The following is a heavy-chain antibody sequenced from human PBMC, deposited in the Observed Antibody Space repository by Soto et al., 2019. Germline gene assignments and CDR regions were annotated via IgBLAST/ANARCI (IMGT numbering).Heavy chain of an antibody. CDR3: VRVEMYARQSTPNTHR. D-gene: IGHD2-8*01. CDR2: IYYTGNT. Sequence: PSENLSLTCTVSGDSLRSSYHYWGWIRQSPGKGLEWIGSIYYTGNTYYNPSLKSRVSISVDMATNEISLRLRAESVADTAGYYCVRVEMYARQSTPNTHRWGQAALVTVS. J-gene: IGHJ5*02. CDR1: GDSLRSSYHY. V-gene: IGHV4-39*01.